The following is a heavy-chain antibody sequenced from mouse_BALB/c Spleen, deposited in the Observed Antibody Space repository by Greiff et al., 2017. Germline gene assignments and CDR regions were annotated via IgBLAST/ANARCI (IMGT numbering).Heavy chain of an antibody. CDR2: IYPGSGST. V-gene: IGHV1S22*01. D-gene: IGHD2-14*01. CDR1: GYTFTSYW. CDR3: TRWGRYDDAMDY. J-gene: IGHJ4*01. Sequence: LQQPGSELVRPGASVKLSCKASGYTFTSYWMHWVKQRHGQGLEWIGNIYPGSGSTNYDEKFKSKGTLTVDTSSSTAYMHLSSLTSEDSAVYYCTRWGRYDDAMDYWGQGTSVTVSS.